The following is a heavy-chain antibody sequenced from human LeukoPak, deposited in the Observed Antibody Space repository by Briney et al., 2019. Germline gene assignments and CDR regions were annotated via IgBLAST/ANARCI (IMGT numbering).Heavy chain of an antibody. Sequence: SETLSLTCTVSGGSISGDHWSWIRQPAGMGLEWIGRIYTSGSTNYNPSLKSRVTMSVDTSKNQFYLKLNSVTAADTAVYYCARRRSGSYFDYWGQGTLVTVSS. CDR3: ARRRSGSYFDY. CDR2: IYTSGST. J-gene: IGHJ4*02. D-gene: IGHD1-26*01. CDR1: GGSISGDH. V-gene: IGHV4-4*07.